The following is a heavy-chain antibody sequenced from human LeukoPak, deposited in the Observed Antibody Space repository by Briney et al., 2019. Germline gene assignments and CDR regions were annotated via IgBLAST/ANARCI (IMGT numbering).Heavy chain of an antibody. CDR1: GFTFSSYS. V-gene: IGHV3-21*04. CDR3: AKHVWTSVWFFDY. Sequence: GGSLRLSCAASGFTFSSYSMNWVRQAPGKGLEWVSSISSSSSYIYYADSVKGRFTISRDNSRNTLNLQMNSLKAEDTAVYYCAKHVWTSVWFFDYWGQGTLVTVSS. CDR2: ISSSSSYI. D-gene: IGHD6-19*01. J-gene: IGHJ4*02.